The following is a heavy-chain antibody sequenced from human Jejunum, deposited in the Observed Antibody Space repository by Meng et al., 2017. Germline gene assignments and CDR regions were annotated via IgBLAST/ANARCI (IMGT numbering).Heavy chain of an antibody. CDR3: AGGGLVRSTRGYFDY. V-gene: IGHV6-1*01. CDR2: TYYRSKWYI. CDR1: GDIVSSNSAV. J-gene: IGHJ4*02. D-gene: IGHD1-26*01. Sequence: IQLQPSGPGLVNPSQNLSRTCGVSGDIVSSNSAVCNWIRQSPSRGLEWLGRTYYRSKWYIDYAVSVKSRITINPDTSKNQFSLHLNSVTPEDTAVYYCAGGGLVRSTRGYFDYWGQGTLVTVSS.